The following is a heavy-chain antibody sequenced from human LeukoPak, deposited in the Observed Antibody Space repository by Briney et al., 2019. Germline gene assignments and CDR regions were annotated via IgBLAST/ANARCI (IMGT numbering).Heavy chain of an antibody. J-gene: IGHJ5*02. D-gene: IGHD2-8*01. CDR1: GFTFSDYY. CDR3: ARGGPSVYASNWFDP. CDR2: VSSGSSTI. Sequence: PGGSLRLSCAASGFTFSDYYMSWIRQAPGKGLEWVSYVSSGSSTIYYADSVKGRFTVSRDNGKRSLYLHMNSLRAEGTAVYYCARGGPSVYASNWFDPWGQGTLVTVSS. V-gene: IGHV3-11*04.